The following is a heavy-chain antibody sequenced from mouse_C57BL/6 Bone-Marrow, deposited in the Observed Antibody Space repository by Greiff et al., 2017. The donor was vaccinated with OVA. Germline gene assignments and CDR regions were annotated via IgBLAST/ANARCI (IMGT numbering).Heavy chain of an antibody. D-gene: IGHD2-3*01. CDR1: GYTFTSYW. CDR3: ARSQGYYLYYYAMDY. Sequence: VQLQQPGAELVRPGTSVKLSCKASGYTFTSYWMHWVKQRPGQGLEWIGVIDPSDSYTNYNQKFKGKATLTVDTSSSTAYMQLSSLTSEDSAVYYCARSQGYYLYYYAMDYWGQGTSVTVSS. V-gene: IGHV1-59*01. CDR2: IDPSDSYT. J-gene: IGHJ4*01.